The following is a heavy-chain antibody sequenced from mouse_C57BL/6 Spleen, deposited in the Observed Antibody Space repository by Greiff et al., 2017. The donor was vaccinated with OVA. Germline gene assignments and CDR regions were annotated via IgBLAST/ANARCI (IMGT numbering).Heavy chain of an antibody. CDR1: GFNIKDYY. D-gene: IGHD4-1*01. V-gene: IGHV14-2*01. CDR2: IDPEDGET. J-gene: IGHJ2*01. CDR3: ARNWEFYFDY. Sequence: VQLKESGAELVKPGASVKLSCTASGFNIKDYYMHWVKQRTEQGLEWIGRIDPEDGETKYAPKFQGKATITADTSSNTAYLQLSSLTSEDTAVYYCARNWEFYFDYWGQGTTLTVSS.